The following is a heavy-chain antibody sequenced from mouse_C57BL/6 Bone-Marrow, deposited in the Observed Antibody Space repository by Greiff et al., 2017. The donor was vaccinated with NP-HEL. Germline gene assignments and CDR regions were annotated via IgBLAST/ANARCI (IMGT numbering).Heavy chain of an antibody. CDR3: ARRGPYYFDY. V-gene: IGHV1-82*01. J-gene: IGHJ2*01. Sequence: VQLQQSGPELVKPGASVKISCKASGYAFSSSWMNWVKQRPGKGLEWIGRIYPGDGDTNYNGKFKGKATLTADKSSSTAYMKLSSLPSEDSAVYFCARRGPYYFDYWGQGTTLTVSS. CDR1: GYAFSSSW. CDR2: IYPGDGDT.